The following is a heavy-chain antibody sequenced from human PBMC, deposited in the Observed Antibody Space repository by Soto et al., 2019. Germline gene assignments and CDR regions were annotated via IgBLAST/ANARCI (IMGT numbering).Heavy chain of an antibody. J-gene: IGHJ5*02. Sequence: SETLSLTCTVSGGSISSSSYYWGWIRQPPGKGLEWIGSIYYSGSTYYNPSLKSRVTISVDTSKNQFSLKLSSVTAADTAVYYCARQRVTARSRYCSGGSCYVLTWFDPWGQGTLVTVSS. CDR3: ARQRVTARSRYCSGGSCYVLTWFDP. V-gene: IGHV4-39*01. CDR2: IYYSGST. D-gene: IGHD2-15*01. CDR1: GGSISSSSYY.